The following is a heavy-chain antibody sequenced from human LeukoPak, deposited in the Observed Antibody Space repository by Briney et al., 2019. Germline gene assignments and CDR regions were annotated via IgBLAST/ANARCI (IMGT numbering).Heavy chain of an antibody. CDR3: AKVISSIAARRGDAFDI. J-gene: IGHJ3*02. CDR2: ISSTGGTI. D-gene: IGHD6-6*01. Sequence: PGGSLRLSCAASGFTFRNYLMNWVRQAPGKGLEWVSFISSTGGTIYYADSVKGRFTVSRDNSKNTLYLQMNSLRAEDTAVYYCAKVISSIAARRGDAFDIWGQGTMVTVSS. CDR1: GFTFRNYL. V-gene: IGHV3-23*01.